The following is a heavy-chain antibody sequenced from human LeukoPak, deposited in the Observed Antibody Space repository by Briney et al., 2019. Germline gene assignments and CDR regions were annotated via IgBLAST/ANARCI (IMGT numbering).Heavy chain of an antibody. CDR3: ASAAYNRNYCFDY. CDR2: IIPIFGTA. CDR1: GGTFSSYA. D-gene: IGHD1-14*01. J-gene: IGHJ4*02. Sequence: SVKVSCKASGGTFSSYAISWVRQAPGQGLEWMGGIIPIFGTANYAQKFQGRVTITTDESTSTAYMELSSLRSEDTAVYYCASAAYNRNYCFDYWGQGTLVTVSS. V-gene: IGHV1-69*05.